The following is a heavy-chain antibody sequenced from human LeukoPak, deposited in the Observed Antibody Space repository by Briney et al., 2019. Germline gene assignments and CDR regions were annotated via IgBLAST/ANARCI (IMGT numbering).Heavy chain of an antibody. V-gene: IGHV4-30-4*01. CDR2: IFYRGST. CDR1: GGSISNDDYY. Sequence: PSETLSLTCTVSGGSISNDDYYWTWIRQSPGTGLEWIGYIFYRGSTYYNPSLKSRLTISVDTSKNQFSVKLTSVTAADTAIYFCARDQRSSGSNIFDYWGQGTLVTVSS. D-gene: IGHD1-26*01. J-gene: IGHJ4*02. CDR3: ARDQRSSGSNIFDY.